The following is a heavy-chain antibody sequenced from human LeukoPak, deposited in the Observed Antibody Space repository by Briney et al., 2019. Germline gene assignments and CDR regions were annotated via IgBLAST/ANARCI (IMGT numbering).Heavy chain of an antibody. CDR2: IIPIFGTA. D-gene: IGHD2-2*01. J-gene: IGHJ6*03. Sequence: ASVKVSCKASGGTFSSYAISWVRQAPGQGLEWMGGIIPIFGTANYAQKFQGRVTITADESTSTAYMELSSLRSEDTAVYYCARAPRYCSSTSCYYYYYMDVWGKGTTVTVSS. V-gene: IGHV1-69*13. CDR1: GGTFSSYA. CDR3: ARAPRYCSSTSCYYYYYMDV.